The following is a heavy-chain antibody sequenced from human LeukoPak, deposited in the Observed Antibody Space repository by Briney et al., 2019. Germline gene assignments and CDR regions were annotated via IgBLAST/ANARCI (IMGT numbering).Heavy chain of an antibody. J-gene: IGHJ3*02. CDR1: GFTFSSYA. Sequence: GGSLRLSCAASGFTFSSYAMHWVRQAPGKGLEWVAVISYDGSNKYYADSVKGRFTISRDNSKNTLYLQMNSLRAEDTAVYYCARAGGGIDDAFDIWGQGTMVTVSS. CDR2: ISYDGSNK. D-gene: IGHD4-23*01. CDR3: ARAGGGIDDAFDI. V-gene: IGHV3-30*04.